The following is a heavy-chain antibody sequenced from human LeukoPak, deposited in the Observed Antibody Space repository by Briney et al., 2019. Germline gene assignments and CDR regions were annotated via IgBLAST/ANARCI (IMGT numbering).Heavy chain of an antibody. CDR2: ISGSGGST. J-gene: IGHJ6*02. V-gene: IGHV3-23*01. Sequence: GGSLRLSCAASGFTFSSYAMSWVRQAPGKGLEWVSAISGSGGSTYYADSVKGRFTISRDNSKNTLYLQMNSPRAEDTAVYYCAGGYSGYDSYYYGMDVWGQGTTVTVSS. CDR1: GFTFSSYA. D-gene: IGHD5-12*01. CDR3: AGGYSGYDSYYYGMDV.